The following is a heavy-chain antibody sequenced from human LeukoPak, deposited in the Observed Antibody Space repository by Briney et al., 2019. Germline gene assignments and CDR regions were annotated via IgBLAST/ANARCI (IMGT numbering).Heavy chain of an antibody. CDR1: GGSFSGYY. Sequence: PSETLSLTCAVYGGSFSGYYWSWIRQPPGKGLAWIGEINHSGSTNYNPALKRRVTISVDTSKNQFSLKLSSVTAADTAVYYCASGGNSSYHDYWGQGTLVTVSS. J-gene: IGHJ4*02. CDR2: INHSGST. D-gene: IGHD6-19*01. V-gene: IGHV4-34*01. CDR3: ASGGNSSYHDY.